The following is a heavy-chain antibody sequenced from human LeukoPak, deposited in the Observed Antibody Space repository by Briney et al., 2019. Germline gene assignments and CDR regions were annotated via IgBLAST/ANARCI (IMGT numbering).Heavy chain of an antibody. CDR3: ARGRLDCSSTSCYYYFDY. Sequence: GESLKISCKGSGYSFTSYWIGWVHQMPGKDLEWMGIIYPGDSDTRYSPSFQGQVTISADKSISTAYLQWSSLKASDTAMYYCARGRLDCSSTSCYYYFDYWGQGTPVTVSS. V-gene: IGHV5-51*07. J-gene: IGHJ4*02. D-gene: IGHD2-2*01. CDR2: IYPGDSDT. CDR1: GYSFTSYW.